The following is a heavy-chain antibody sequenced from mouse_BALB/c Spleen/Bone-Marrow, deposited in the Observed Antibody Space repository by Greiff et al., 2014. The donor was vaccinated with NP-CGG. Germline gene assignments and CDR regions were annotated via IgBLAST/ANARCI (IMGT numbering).Heavy chain of an antibody. CDR2: IWAGGST. Sequence: QVPLKESGPGLVAPSQSLSITCTVSGFSLTSYGVHWVRQPPGKGLEWLGVIWAGGSTNYNSALMSRLSISKDNSKSQVFLKMNSLQTDDTAMYYCARDLYYDYDEGFAYWGQGTLVTVSA. J-gene: IGHJ3*01. D-gene: IGHD2-4*01. CDR3: ARDLYYDYDEGFAY. CDR1: GFSLTSYG. V-gene: IGHV2-9*02.